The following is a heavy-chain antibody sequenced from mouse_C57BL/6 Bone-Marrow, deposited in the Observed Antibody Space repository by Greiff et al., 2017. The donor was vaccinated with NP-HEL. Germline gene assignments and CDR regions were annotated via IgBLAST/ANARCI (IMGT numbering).Heavy chain of an antibody. CDR1: GYTFTSYW. D-gene: IGHD1-1*01. V-gene: IGHV1-64*01. CDR2: IHPNSGST. CDR3: ARGPCYYGSRDWYFDV. Sequence: QVQLQQPGAELVKPGASVKLSCKASGYTFTSYWMHWVKQRPGQGLEWIGMIHPNSGSTNYNEKFKSKATLTVDKSSSTAYMQLSSLTSEDSAVYYCARGPCYYGSRDWYFDVWGTGTTVTVSS. J-gene: IGHJ1*03.